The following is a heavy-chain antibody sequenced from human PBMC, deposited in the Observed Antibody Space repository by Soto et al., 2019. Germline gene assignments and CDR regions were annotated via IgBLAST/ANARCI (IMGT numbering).Heavy chain of an antibody. V-gene: IGHV4-34*01. CDR3: ARVPAHY. CDR2: INHSGST. Sequence: QVQLQQWGAGLLKPSETLSLTCAVYGGSFSGYYWSWIRQPPGKGLEWIGEINHSGSTNYNPSLKXRXNISVDTSKNQFSLKLSSVTAADTAVYYCARVPAHYWGQGTLVTVSS. J-gene: IGHJ4*02. CDR1: GGSFSGYY.